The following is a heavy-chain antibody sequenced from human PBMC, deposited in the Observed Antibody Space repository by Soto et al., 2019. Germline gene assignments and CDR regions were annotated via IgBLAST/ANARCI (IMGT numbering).Heavy chain of an antibody. J-gene: IGHJ4*02. CDR2: IYYSGST. V-gene: IGHV4-59*08. CDR3: ARLNSLNYYGSGGFDY. Sequence: QVQLQESGPGLVKPSETLSLTCTVSGGSISVYYWSWIRQTPGKGLEWIGYIYYSGSTKYNPSLKSRITILIDTSKSQFSLNLSSVIAAGSAVYYCARLNSLNYYGSGGFDYWGQGTLVTVSS. CDR1: GGSISVYY. D-gene: IGHD3-10*01.